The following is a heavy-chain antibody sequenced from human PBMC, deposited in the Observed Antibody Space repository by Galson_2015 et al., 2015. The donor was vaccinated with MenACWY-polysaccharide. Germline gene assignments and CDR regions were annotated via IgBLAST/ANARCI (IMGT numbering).Heavy chain of an antibody. CDR1: GSRFSNSG. J-gene: IGHJ3*01. CDR3: AREGSRIVFHAFDV. CDR2: IQYDGSKI. D-gene: IGHD3-10*02. V-gene: IGHV3-33*01. Sequence: SLRLSCAASGSRFSNSGMHWVRQAPGKGLEWVAVIQYDGSKIVYADSVKGRFTISRDNSKNTLFLEMNSLGAEDTAVYYCAREGSRIVFHAFDVWGQGTMVIVSS.